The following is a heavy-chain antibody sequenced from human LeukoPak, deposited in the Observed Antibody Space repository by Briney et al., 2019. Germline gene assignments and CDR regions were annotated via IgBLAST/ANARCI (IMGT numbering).Heavy chain of an antibody. V-gene: IGHV4-4*07. J-gene: IGHJ5*02. Sequence: SETLSLTCTVSGGSISSYYWSWIRQPAGKGLEWIGRIYSSGNTNYNPALKSRVTLSVDTSKNQFPLKLSSVTAADTAVYYYAVEGRQVPLGPWGQKTLLTVSS. CDR3: AVEGRQVPLGP. CDR2: IYSSGNT. D-gene: IGHD2-2*01. CDR1: GGSISSYY.